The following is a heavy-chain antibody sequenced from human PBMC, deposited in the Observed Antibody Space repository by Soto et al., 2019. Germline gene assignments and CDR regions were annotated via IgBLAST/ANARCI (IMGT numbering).Heavy chain of an antibody. CDR1: GFTFSSYA. CDR3: AKGMVRGEG. D-gene: IGHD3-10*01. CDR2: ISGSGGST. V-gene: IGHV3-23*01. J-gene: IGHJ4*02. Sequence: EVQLLESGGGLVQPGGSLRLSCAASGFTFSSYAMSWVRQAPGKGLEWVSAISGSGGSTYYADSVKGRFTISRDTSENTLYLQRNSLRAEDTAVYDGAKGMVRGEGWGQGTLVTVSS.